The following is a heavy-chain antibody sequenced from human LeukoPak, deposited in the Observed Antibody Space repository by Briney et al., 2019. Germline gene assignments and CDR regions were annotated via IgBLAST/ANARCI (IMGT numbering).Heavy chain of an antibody. D-gene: IGHD6-13*01. CDR3: AGRTSSSWHY. CDR1: GFTFSDYS. V-gene: IGHV3-11*03. CDR2: ISGSSRNI. J-gene: IGHJ4*02. Sequence: GGSLRLSCAASGFTFSDYSMTWIRQAPGKGLEWVSYISGSSRNINYADSVEGRFTISRDNANNLLYLQMNSLRVEDTAVYYCAGRTSSSWHYWGQGTLVSASS.